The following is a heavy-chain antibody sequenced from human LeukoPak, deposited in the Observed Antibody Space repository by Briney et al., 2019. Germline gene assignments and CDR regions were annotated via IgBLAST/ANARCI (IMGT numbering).Heavy chain of an antibody. CDR3: TRAYEYGWYDP. Sequence: ASVKVSCKVSGYSISDYFMHWVRQAPGQGLEWMGWINPKTGGTTYTQKFQGRVTMTWDMSITTAYMDLSRLRPDDTAVYYCTRAYEYGWYDPWGQGTLVTVSS. D-gene: IGHD3-10*01. J-gene: IGHJ5*02. CDR1: GYSISDYF. CDR2: INPKTGGT. V-gene: IGHV1-2*02.